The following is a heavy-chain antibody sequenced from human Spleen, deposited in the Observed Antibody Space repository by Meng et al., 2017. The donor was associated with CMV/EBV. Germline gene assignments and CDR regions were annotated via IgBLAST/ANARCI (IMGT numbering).Heavy chain of an antibody. J-gene: IGHJ6*02. CDR3: ARGRDNVILGAYCYGVDV. Sequence: GESLKISCEGSGSTLSSYWMNWVRRAPGQGLEWVANINEYGSRTNYVDSVKGRFTISRDNPKNSVYLQMNSLRDEDTAVYYCARGRDNVILGAYCYGVDVWGPGTTVTSP. D-gene: IGHD2-15*01. CDR1: GSTLSSYW. V-gene: IGHV3-7*01. CDR2: INEYGSRT.